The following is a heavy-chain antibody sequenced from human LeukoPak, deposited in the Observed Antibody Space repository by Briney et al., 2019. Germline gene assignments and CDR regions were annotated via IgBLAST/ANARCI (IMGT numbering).Heavy chain of an antibody. V-gene: IGHV4-4*09. Sequence: KSSETLSLTCTVSGGSISSYYWSWIRQPPGKGLEWIGYIYTSGSTNYNPSLKSRVTISVDTSKNQFSLKLSSVTAADTAVYYCARHGRLSYDSRFDPWGQGTLVTVSS. CDR2: IYTSGST. D-gene: IGHD3-22*01. J-gene: IGHJ5*02. CDR1: GGSISSYY. CDR3: ARHGRLSYDSRFDP.